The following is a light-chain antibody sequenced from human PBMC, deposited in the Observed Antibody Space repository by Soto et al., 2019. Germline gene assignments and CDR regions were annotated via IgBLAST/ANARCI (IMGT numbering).Light chain of an antibody. J-gene: IGKJ1*01. CDR3: QQYRNWPRT. V-gene: IGKV3-15*01. CDR1: QTITSNN. Sequence: DIVMTQSPGTLSLSPGERATLSCRASQTITSNNLAWYQQKPGQAPRLLIYGASTRAIDMPGRFSGRGSGTEFTLTISSLQSEDFAVYYCQQYRNWPRTFGQGTKVDIK. CDR2: GAS.